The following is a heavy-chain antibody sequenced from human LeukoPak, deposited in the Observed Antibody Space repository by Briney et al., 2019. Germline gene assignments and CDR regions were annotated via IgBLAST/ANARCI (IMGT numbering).Heavy chain of an antibody. CDR3: AKGTGIAAAGPDLAWDY. D-gene: IGHD6-13*01. J-gene: IGHJ4*02. Sequence: PGGSLRLSCAASGFIFSSYAMSWVRQAPGKGLEWVSAISGSGGSTYYADSVKGRFTISRDNSKNTLYLQMNSLRAEDTAVYYCAKGTGIAAAGPDLAWDYWGQGTLVTVSS. CDR2: ISGSGGST. V-gene: IGHV3-23*01. CDR1: GFIFSSYA.